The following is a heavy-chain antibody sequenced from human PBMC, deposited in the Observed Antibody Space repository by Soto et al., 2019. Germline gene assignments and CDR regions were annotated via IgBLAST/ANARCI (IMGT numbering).Heavy chain of an antibody. CDR3: ARDRDWGVDY. J-gene: IGHJ4*02. CDR1: GYTFTSYG. CDR2: ISPYNGNT. Sequence: ASVKVSCTASGYTFTSYGISWVRQAPGQGHECMGWISPYNGNTNYAQKLQGRVTMTTDTSTSTAYMELRSPRPDDTDVYYCARDRDWGVDYWVQGTLVTVSS. V-gene: IGHV1-18*04. D-gene: IGHD7-27*01.